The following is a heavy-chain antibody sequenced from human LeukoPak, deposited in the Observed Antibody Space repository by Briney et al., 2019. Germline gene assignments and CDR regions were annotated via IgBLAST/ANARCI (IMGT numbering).Heavy chain of an antibody. CDR3: ARAMDSSGSPYYYYGMDV. D-gene: IGHD3-22*01. CDR1: GYSISSGYY. V-gene: IGHV4-38-2*02. Sequence: SEALSLTCTVSGYSISSGYYWGWIRQPPGKGLEWIGSIYHSGSTYYNPSLKSRVTISVDRSKNQFSLKLSSVTAADTAVYYCARAMDSSGSPYYYYGMDVWGQGTTVTVSS. CDR2: IYHSGST. J-gene: IGHJ6*02.